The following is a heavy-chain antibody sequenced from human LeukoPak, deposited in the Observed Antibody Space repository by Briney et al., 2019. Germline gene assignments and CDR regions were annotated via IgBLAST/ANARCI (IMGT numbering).Heavy chain of an antibody. Sequence: PSETLSLTCTVSGGSASSGSYYWSWIRQPPGKGLEWIGYIYYSGSTNYNPSLKSRVTISVDTSKNQFSLKLSSVTAADTAVYYCARAGRAAADNWFDPWGQGTLVTVSS. V-gene: IGHV4-61*01. J-gene: IGHJ5*02. D-gene: IGHD6-13*01. CDR2: IYYSGST. CDR3: ARAGRAAADNWFDP. CDR1: GGSASSGSYY.